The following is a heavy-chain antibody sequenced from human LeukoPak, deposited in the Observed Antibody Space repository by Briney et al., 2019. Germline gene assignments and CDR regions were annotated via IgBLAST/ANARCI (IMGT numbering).Heavy chain of an antibody. CDR3: ARIEDGYNKANSHFDY. J-gene: IGHJ4*02. Sequence: SETLSLTCTVSGYSISSGYYWGWIRQPPGKGLEWIGSIYHSGSTYYNPSLKSRVTISVDASKNQFSLKLSSVTAADTAVYYCARIEDGYNKANSHFDYWGQGTLVTVSS. CDR1: GYSISSGYY. V-gene: IGHV4-38-2*02. CDR2: IYHSGST. D-gene: IGHD5-24*01.